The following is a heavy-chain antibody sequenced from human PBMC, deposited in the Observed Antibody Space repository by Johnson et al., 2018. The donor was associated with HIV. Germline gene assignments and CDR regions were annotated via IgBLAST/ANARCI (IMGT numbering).Heavy chain of an antibody. V-gene: IGHV3-20*04. CDR1: GFTFSNAW. J-gene: IGHJ3*02. Sequence: VQLVESGGGLVQPGGSLRLSCAAPGFTFSNAWMSWVRQAPGKGLEWVSGINWNGGSTGYADSVKGRFTISRDNAKNSLYLQMNSLRAEDTAVYYCARAEGLTGRNALDIWGQGTMVTVSS. CDR2: INWNGGST. CDR3: ARAEGLTGRNALDI. D-gene: IGHD1-20*01.